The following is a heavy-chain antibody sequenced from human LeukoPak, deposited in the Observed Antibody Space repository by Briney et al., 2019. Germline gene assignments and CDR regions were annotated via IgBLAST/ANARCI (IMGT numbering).Heavy chain of an antibody. CDR1: GFTFSTYA. V-gene: IGHV3-23*01. J-gene: IGHJ4*02. Sequence: GGSLRLSCAASGFTFSTYAMSWVRQAPGKGLEWVSTISGSGAGTYYADSVKGRFTISRDNSKNTLYLQMNSLRAEDTAVYYCAKEQNSKGFFDYWGQETLVTVSS. D-gene: IGHD4-23*01. CDR2: ISGSGAGT. CDR3: AKEQNSKGFFDY.